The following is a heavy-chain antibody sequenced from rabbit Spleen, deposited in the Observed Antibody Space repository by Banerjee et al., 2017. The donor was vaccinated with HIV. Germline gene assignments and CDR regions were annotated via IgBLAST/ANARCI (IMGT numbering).Heavy chain of an antibody. CDR2: INAVTGRA. J-gene: IGHJ4*01. V-gene: IGHV1S45*01. Sequence: QEQLLESGGGLVKPEGSLKVSCTASGFSFSDKAVMCWVRQAPGKGLEWIACINAVTGRAVYAIWAKGRFTFSKTSSTTVTLQMTSLTAADTATYFCARDSAGREDFNLWGPGTLVTVS. CDR1: GFSFSDKAV. CDR3: ARDSAGREDFNL. D-gene: IGHD4-2*01.